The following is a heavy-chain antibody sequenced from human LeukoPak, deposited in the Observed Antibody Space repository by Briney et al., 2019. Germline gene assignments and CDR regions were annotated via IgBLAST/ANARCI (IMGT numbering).Heavy chain of an antibody. D-gene: IGHD3-22*01. J-gene: IGHJ3*02. CDR2: INPNSGGT. Sequence: ASVKVSCKASGYTFTGYYMHWVRQAPGQGLEWMGWINPNSGGTNYAQKFQGRVTMTRDTSISTAYMELSRLRSDDTAVYYCARDLLEPYYYDSSGYYYVRAFDTWGQGTMVTVSS. CDR1: GYTFTGYY. V-gene: IGHV1-2*02. CDR3: ARDLLEPYYYDSSGYYYVRAFDT.